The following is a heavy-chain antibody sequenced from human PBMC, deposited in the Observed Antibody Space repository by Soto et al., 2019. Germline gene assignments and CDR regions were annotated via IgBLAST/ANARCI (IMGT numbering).Heavy chain of an antibody. CDR3: ARSVCMDV. CDR2: IYYSGST. CDR1: GGSITSYY. J-gene: IGHJ6*02. V-gene: IGHV4-59*01. Sequence: QVQLQESGPGLVKPSETLSLTCTVSGGSITSYYWSWIRQPPGKGLEWIGYIYYSGSTNYNPSLQRRVTISVDTSKNQFSLKLSSVTAADTAVYYCARSVCMDVWGQGTTVTVSS.